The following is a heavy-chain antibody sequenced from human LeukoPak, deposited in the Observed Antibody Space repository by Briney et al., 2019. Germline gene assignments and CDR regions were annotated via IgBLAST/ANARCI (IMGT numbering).Heavy chain of an antibody. CDR1: GGSISSGGYS. Sequence: SETLSLTCAVSGGSISSGGYSWSWIRQPPGKGLEWIGYIYHSGSTYYNPSLKSRVTISVDRSKNQFSLKLSSVTAADTAVYYCDGGGSGSYLYWGQGTLVTVSS. CDR3: DGGGSGSYLY. V-gene: IGHV4-30-2*01. J-gene: IGHJ4*02. CDR2: IYHSGST. D-gene: IGHD1-26*01.